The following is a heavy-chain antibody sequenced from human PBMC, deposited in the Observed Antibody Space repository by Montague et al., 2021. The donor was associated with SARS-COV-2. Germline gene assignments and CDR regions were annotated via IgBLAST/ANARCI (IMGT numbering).Heavy chain of an antibody. V-gene: IGHV4-34*01. Sequence: SETLSLTCAVHGGSFSGYYWNWIRQRPGKGLEWIGEINHGGSTNYNPSLKNRLTISADTSKNQFSLKLTSVAATDTAVYYCARLRDGVVPSPILGIGPYFTYYYMDLWGKGTTVTVS. CDR2: INHGGST. CDR1: GGSFSGYY. D-gene: IGHD2-15*01. CDR3: ARLRDGVVPSPILGIGPYFTYYYMDL. J-gene: IGHJ6*03.